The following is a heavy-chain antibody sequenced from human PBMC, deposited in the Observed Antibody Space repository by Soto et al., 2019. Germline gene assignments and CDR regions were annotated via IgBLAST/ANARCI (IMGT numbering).Heavy chain of an antibody. Sequence: GGSLRLSCAASGFTFSSYWMHWVRQAPGKGLVWVSRINSDGSSTSYADSVKGRFTISRDNAKNTLYLQMNSLRAEDTAVYYCARGLLWFGELFKRYYYYYYGMDVWGQGTTVTVS. CDR3: ARGLLWFGELFKRYYYYYYGMDV. CDR2: INSDGSST. V-gene: IGHV3-74*01. J-gene: IGHJ6*02. D-gene: IGHD3-10*01. CDR1: GFTFSSYW.